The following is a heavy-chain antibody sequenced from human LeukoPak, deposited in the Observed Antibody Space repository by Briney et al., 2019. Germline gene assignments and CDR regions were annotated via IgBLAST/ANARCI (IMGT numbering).Heavy chain of an antibody. Sequence: GGSLRLSCAASGFTFSSYGMHWVRQAPGKGLEWVAFIRCDGSNKYYADSVKGRFTISRDNSKNTLYLQMNSLRAEDTAVYYCAKYGGYSYGSQLGYWGQGTLVTVSS. CDR3: AKYGGYSYGSQLGY. J-gene: IGHJ4*02. CDR2: IRCDGSNK. D-gene: IGHD5-18*01. CDR1: GFTFSSYG. V-gene: IGHV3-30*02.